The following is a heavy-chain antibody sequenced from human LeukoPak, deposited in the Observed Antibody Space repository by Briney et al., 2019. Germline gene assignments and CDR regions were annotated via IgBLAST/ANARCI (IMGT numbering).Heavy chain of an antibody. D-gene: IGHD3-3*01. V-gene: IGHV4-31*03. CDR3: ARGFITIFGVLYWYFDL. Sequence: SETLSLTCTVSGGSISSGGYYWSWIRQHPGKGLEWIGYIYYSGSTYYNPSLKSRVTISVDTSKNQFSLKLSSVTAADTAVYYCARGFITIFGVLYWYFDLWGRGTLVTVSS. CDR1: GGSISSGGYY. CDR2: IYYSGST. J-gene: IGHJ2*01.